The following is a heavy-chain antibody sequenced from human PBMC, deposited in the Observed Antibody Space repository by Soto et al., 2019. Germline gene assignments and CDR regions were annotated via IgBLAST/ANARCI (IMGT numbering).Heavy chain of an antibody. CDR2: IWYDGSNK. J-gene: IGHJ6*02. CDR1: GFTFSSYG. V-gene: IGHV3-33*01. D-gene: IGHD3-16*01. CDR3: ARDYNYEGSYYYYYYGMDV. Sequence: GSLRLSCAASGFTFSSYGMHWVRQAPGKGLEWVAVIWYDGSNKYYADSVKGRFTISRDNSKNTLYLQMNSLRAEDTAVYYCARDYNYEGSYYYYYYGMDVWGQGTTVTVSS.